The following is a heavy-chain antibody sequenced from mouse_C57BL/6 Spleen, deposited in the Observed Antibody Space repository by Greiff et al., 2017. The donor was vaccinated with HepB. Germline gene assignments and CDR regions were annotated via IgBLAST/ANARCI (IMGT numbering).Heavy chain of an antibody. V-gene: IGHV14-4*01. Sequence: VQLKESGAELVRPGASVKLSCTASGFNIKDDYMHWVKLRPEQGLEWIGWIDPENGDTEYASKFQGKATITADTSSNTAYLQLSSLTSEDTAVYYCTTGLRWGWYFDVWGTGTTVTVSS. J-gene: IGHJ1*03. CDR3: TTGLRWGWYFDV. CDR2: IDPENGDT. D-gene: IGHD1-1*02. CDR1: GFNIKDDY.